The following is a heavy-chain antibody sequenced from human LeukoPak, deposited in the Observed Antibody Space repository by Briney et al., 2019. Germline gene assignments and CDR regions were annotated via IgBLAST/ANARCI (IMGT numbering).Heavy chain of an antibody. CDR3: AKMTGSCSSTSCYTDYFDY. CDR1: GFIFSSYG. Sequence: GGSLRLSCAASGFIFSSYGMHWVRRAPGKGLEWVTFIQYDGSNKYYADSVKGRFTISRDNSKNTLYLQMNSLRAEDTAVYYCAKMTGSCSSTSCYTDYFDYWGQGTLVTVSS. CDR2: IQYDGSNK. D-gene: IGHD2-2*01. V-gene: IGHV3-30*02. J-gene: IGHJ4*02.